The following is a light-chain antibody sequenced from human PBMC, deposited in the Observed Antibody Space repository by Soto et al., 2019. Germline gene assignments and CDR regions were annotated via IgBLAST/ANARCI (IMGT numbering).Light chain of an antibody. V-gene: IGKV1-39*01. CDR3: QQYNSYSPT. CDR2: ASS. Sequence: DIQMTQSPSSLSASVGDRVTITCRTSQSISIYLNWYQQIPGKAPKLLIYASSNLHTGVPSRFSGSGSGTDFTLTISSLHPDDFATYYCQQYNSYSPTFGQGTKVDIK. CDR1: QSISIY. J-gene: IGKJ1*01.